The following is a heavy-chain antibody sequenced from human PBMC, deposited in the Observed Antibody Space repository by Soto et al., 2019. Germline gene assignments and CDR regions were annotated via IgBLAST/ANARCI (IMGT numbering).Heavy chain of an antibody. CDR1: GDSISSGDYY. Sequence: QVQLQESGPGLVKPSQTLSLTCTVSGDSISSGDYYWNWIRQPPGKGLEWIGYTYHSGSTCYNPSLTSRVTISLDTSQNQFSLKLNSVTAADTAVYYCARGKNYYDSSAYFNWFDPWGQGTLVTVSS. CDR3: ARGKNYYDSSAYFNWFDP. J-gene: IGHJ5*02. D-gene: IGHD3-22*01. V-gene: IGHV4-30-4*01. CDR2: TYHSGST.